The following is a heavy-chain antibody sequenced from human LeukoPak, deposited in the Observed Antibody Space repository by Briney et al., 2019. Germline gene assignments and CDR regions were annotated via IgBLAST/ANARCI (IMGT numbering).Heavy chain of an antibody. D-gene: IGHD3-22*01. CDR3: ARASPHDTSGYAIFAFDI. CDR1: GGSISSYY. CDR2: IYYSGST. Sequence: SETLSLTCAVSGGSISSYYWSWIRQPPGKGLEWIGYIYYSGSTNYNPSLKSRVTISVDTSKNQFSLKLSSVTAADTAVYYRARASPHDTSGYAIFAFDIWGQGTMVTVSS. J-gene: IGHJ3*02. V-gene: IGHV4-59*01.